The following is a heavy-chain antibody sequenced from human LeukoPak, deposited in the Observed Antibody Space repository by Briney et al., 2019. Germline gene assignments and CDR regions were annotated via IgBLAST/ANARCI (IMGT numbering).Heavy chain of an antibody. CDR3: ARDVQGYTDY. D-gene: IGHD2-2*02. V-gene: IGHV1-46*01. Sequence: ASVKVSCKASGYTFTSYYMHSVRQAPGQEVERIGIINPIGGRTTYAQKYQGSVTMTRDTSTSTVYMELSSLRSEDTAVYYCARDVQGYTDYWGQGTLVTVSS. CDR2: INPIGGRT. J-gene: IGHJ4*02. CDR1: GYTFTSYY.